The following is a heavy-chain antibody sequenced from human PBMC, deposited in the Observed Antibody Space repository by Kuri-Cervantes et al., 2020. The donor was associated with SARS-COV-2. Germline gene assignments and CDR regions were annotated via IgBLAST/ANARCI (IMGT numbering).Heavy chain of an antibody. D-gene: IGHD4-11*01. CDR3: ARGTTGSGY. CDR1: GFTFSNYW. CDR2: INSDGSTT. Sequence: GESLKISCAASGFTFSNYWMHWVRQAPGEGLVWVSRINSDGSTTTYADSVKGRFTTSRDNAKNTLYLQMNSLRAEDTAVYYCARGTTGSGYWGQGTLVTVSS. V-gene: IGHV3-74*01. J-gene: IGHJ4*02.